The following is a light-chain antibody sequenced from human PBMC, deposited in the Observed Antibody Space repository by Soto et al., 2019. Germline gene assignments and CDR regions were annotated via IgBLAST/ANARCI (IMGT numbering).Light chain of an antibody. CDR2: GVS. J-gene: IGKJ1*01. Sequence: EIVLTQSPATLSLSPGEGASLSCRASQNISTYLAWYQQRPGQVPRLLIYGVSKRAPVIPARFSGSGSGTEVTITVSSLETQDFATYYCQQRTNSPPWTFGQGTRVEIK. CDR3: QQRTNSPPWT. CDR1: QNISTY. V-gene: IGKV3-11*01.